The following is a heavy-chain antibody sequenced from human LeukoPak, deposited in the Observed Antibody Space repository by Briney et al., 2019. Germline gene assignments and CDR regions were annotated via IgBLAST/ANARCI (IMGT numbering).Heavy chain of an antibody. CDR3: ASTVGAGGAFDI. CDR2: INHSGST. V-gene: IGHV4-34*01. D-gene: IGHD1-26*01. J-gene: IGHJ3*02. Sequence: TSETLSLTCAVYGGSFSGYYWSWIRQPPGKGLEWIGEINHSGSTNYNPSLKGRVTISVDTSKNQFSLKLSSVTAADTAVYYCASTVGAGGAFDIWGQGTMVTVSS. CDR1: GGSFSGYY.